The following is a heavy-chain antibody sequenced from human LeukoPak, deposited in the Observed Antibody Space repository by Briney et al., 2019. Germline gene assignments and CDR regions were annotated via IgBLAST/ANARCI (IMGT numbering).Heavy chain of an antibody. CDR2: INHSGST. D-gene: IGHD2-2*02. Sequence: SETLSLTCAVYGGSFSGYYWSWIRQPPGKGLEWIGEINHSGSTNYNPSLKSRVTISVDTSKNQFSLKLSSVTAADTAVYYCARAPRIGYCSSTSCYKHYYYGMDVWGQGTTVTVSS. CDR1: GGSFSGYY. V-gene: IGHV4-34*01. CDR3: ARAPRIGYCSSTSCYKHYYYGMDV. J-gene: IGHJ6*02.